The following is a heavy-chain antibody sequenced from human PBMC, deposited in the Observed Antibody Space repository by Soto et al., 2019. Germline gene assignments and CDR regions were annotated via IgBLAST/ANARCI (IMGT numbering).Heavy chain of an antibody. CDR3: ARLHLPALQGAFDI. V-gene: IGHV4-4*07. J-gene: IGHJ3*02. CDR1: GGSINNDY. CDR2: INTSGRT. Sequence: SETLSLTCSVSGGSINNDYWTWIRQSAGKGLEWIGRINTSGRTTYNPSLKSRVTMSIDTSKNQFSLTLISVTAADTALYYCARLHLPALQGAFDIWGQGTMVTVSS. D-gene: IGHD2-2*01.